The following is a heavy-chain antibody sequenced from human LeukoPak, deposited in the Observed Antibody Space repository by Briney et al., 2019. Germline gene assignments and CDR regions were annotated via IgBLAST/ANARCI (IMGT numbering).Heavy chain of an antibody. CDR2: INTNTGNP. CDR3: ARVNVDSAMGIYYYYGMDV. D-gene: IGHD5-18*01. V-gene: IGHV7-4-1*02. J-gene: IGHJ6*02. CDR1: GYIFTTYA. Sequence: GASVKVSCKASGYIFTTYAVNWVRQVPGQGLEWVGWINTNTGNPTYGQGFTGRFVFSLDTSVSTAYLQISSLKAEDTAIYYCARVNVDSAMGIYYYYGMDVWGQGTTVTVSS.